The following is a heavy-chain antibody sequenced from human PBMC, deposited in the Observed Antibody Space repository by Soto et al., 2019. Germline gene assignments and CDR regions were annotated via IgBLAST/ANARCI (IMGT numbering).Heavy chain of an antibody. CDR2: IYTSGST. V-gene: IGHV4-4*07. D-gene: IGHD6-6*01. CDR1: GGSISSYY. CDR3: AREPSIAGDPNWFGP. J-gene: IGHJ5*02. Sequence: PSDTLSLTCTVSGGSISSYYWSWIRQPAGKGLEWIGRIYTSGSTNYNPSLKSRVTMSVDTSKNQFSLKLSSVTAADTAVYYCAREPSIAGDPNWFGPWGQGTLVTVSS.